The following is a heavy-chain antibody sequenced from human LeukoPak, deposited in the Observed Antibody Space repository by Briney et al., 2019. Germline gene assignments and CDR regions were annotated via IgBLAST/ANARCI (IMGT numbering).Heavy chain of an antibody. CDR3: ARRIQGMAPYYFDY. Sequence: GVCLRLSRTASGFTFSSYWMHWVRQAPGKGLVWVSRINSDGGSTSYADSVKGRFTISRDNAKNTLYLQMNSLRAEDTAVYYCARRIQGMAPYYFDYWGQGTLVTVSS. J-gene: IGHJ4*02. CDR2: INSDGGST. CDR1: GFTFSSYW. V-gene: IGHV3-74*01. D-gene: IGHD5-24*01.